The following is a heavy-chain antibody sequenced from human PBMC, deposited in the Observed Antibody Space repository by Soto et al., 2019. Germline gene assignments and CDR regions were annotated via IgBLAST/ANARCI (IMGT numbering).Heavy chain of an antibody. CDR2: IYHSGST. CDR1: CGSISSSNL. CDR3: AGGKSRITGITLGDYYYGMEV. Sequence: PSETLSLTCSFSCGSISSSNLCICWRPPPGGGLEWIGEIYHSGSTNYNPSLKSRVTISVDKSKNQFSLKLSSVTAADTAVYYCAGGKSRITGITLGDYYYGMEVWGQGTTVTVSS. D-gene: IGHD1-7*01. J-gene: IGHJ6*02. V-gene: IGHV4-4*02.